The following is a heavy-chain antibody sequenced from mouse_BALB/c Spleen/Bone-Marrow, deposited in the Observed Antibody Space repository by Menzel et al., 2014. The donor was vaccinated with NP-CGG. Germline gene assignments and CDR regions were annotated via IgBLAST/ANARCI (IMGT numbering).Heavy chain of an antibody. J-gene: IGHJ4*01. CDR2: ISSGGVYT. Sequence: EVQVVESGGDLVKPGGSLKLSCAASGFTFSSYGMSWARQTPDKRLEWVATISSGGVYTYYPDSVKGRFTISRDNAKSTLYLQMSSLKSEDTAMYYCARRTGTDYYAMDYWGQGTSVTVSS. V-gene: IGHV5-6*01. CDR1: GFTFSSYG. D-gene: IGHD4-1*01. CDR3: ARRTGTDYYAMDY.